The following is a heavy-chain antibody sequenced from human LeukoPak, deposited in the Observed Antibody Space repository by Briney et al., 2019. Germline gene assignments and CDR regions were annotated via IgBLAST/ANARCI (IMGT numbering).Heavy chain of an antibody. J-gene: IGHJ3*02. D-gene: IGHD2-8*01. Sequence: GGSLRLSCAASGFTFSSYSMNWVRQAPGKGLEWVSSISSSSYIYYADSVKGRFTISRDNAKNSLYLQMNSLRAEDTAVYYCARDGVMVYAIRGNAFDIWGQGTMVTVSS. CDR1: GFTFSSYS. CDR2: ISSSSYI. CDR3: ARDGVMVYAIRGNAFDI. V-gene: IGHV3-21*01.